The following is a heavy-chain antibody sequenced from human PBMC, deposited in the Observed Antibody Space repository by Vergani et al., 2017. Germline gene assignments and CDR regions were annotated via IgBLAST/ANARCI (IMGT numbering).Heavy chain of an antibody. J-gene: IGHJ4*02. CDR3: ARADQSNRNIVATLPGHYFDY. Sequence: QVQLQQWGAGLLKPSETLSLTCAVYGGSFSGYYWSWIRQPPGKGLEWIGEINHSGSTNYNPSPKSRVTISVDTSKNHFSLKLSSLPAADTAVYYCARADQSNRNIVATLPGHYFDYWGQGTLVTVSS. V-gene: IGHV4-34*01. CDR1: GGSFSGYY. CDR2: INHSGST. D-gene: IGHD5-12*01.